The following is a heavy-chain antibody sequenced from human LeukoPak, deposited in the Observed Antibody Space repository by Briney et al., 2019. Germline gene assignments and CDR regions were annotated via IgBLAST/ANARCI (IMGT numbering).Heavy chain of an antibody. J-gene: IGHJ4*02. CDR1: GFTFSSYE. D-gene: IGHD2-2*01. CDR3: GSGYDIDY. V-gene: IGHV3-48*03. Sequence: HPGGSLRLSCAASGFTFSSYEMNWVRQAPGKGLEWVSYISRSGSTIYYADSVKGRFTISRDNAKNSLYLQMSSLRAEDTAVYYCGSGYDIDYWGQGILVTASP. CDR2: ISRSGSTI.